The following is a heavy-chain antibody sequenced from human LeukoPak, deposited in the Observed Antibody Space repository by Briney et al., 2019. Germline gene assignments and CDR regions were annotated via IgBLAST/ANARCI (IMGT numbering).Heavy chain of an antibody. Sequence: ASVKVSCKASGYTFTCYYMHWVRQAPGQGLEWMGWINPNSGGTNYAQKFQGRVTMTRDTSISTAYMELSRLRSDDTAVYYCARVFRVAVSGADYWGQGTLVTVSS. D-gene: IGHD6-19*01. CDR2: INPNSGGT. V-gene: IGHV1-2*02. J-gene: IGHJ4*02. CDR3: ARVFRVAVSGADY. CDR1: GYTFTCYY.